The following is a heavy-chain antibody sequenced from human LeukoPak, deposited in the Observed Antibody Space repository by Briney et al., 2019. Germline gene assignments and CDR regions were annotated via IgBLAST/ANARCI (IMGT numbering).Heavy chain of an antibody. D-gene: IGHD5-24*01. CDR1: GFTFSSYS. V-gene: IGHV3-21*01. Sequence: GGSLRLSCATSGFTFSSYSMNWVRQAPGKGLEWVSSISSSSSYIYYADSVKGRFTISRDNAKNSLFLQMNSLRAEDTAVYYCARDPEMGTIINWGQGTLVTVSS. CDR2: ISSSSSYI. CDR3: ARDPEMGTIIN. J-gene: IGHJ4*02.